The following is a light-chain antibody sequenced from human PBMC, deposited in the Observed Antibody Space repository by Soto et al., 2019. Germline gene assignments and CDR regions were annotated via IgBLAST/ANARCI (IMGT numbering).Light chain of an antibody. CDR2: AAS. CDR3: QQSYSAPWT. J-gene: IGKJ1*01. V-gene: IGKV1-39*01. Sequence: DIQMTQSPSSLSASVGDRITITCRASQNINNYLNWYQQKPGKAPKLLIHAASSFQSGVPSRFSGSGYGTDFTLTINSLQHEDSASYYCQQSYSAPWTFGQVTKVEIK. CDR1: QNINNY.